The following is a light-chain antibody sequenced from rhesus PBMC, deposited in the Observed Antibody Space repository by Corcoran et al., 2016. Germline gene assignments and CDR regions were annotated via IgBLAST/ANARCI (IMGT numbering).Light chain of an antibody. Sequence: DIQMSQSPSSLSASVGDKVTITCRVSQGISNALAWYQQKPGKAPKLLIYAASSVESGVPSRFNGSRSGTEFTLTISSLQPEDFATYYCQQGYSTLTFGGGTKVELK. CDR3: QQGYSTLT. CDR1: QGISNA. V-gene: IGKV1-33*02. CDR2: AAS. J-gene: IGKJ4*01.